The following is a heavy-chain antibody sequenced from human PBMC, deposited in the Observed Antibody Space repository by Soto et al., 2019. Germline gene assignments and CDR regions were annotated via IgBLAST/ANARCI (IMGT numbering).Heavy chain of an antibody. CDR2: ISFDGSNK. Sequence: GGSLRLSCAASEFTFSSYAMHWVRQAPGKGLEWVAVISFDGSNKYYADSVKGRFTISRDNSKNTLYLQMNSLRAEDTAVYYCARDLSYDSSGYIFDYWGQGT. D-gene: IGHD3-22*01. V-gene: IGHV3-30-3*01. CDR3: ARDLSYDSSGYIFDY. CDR1: EFTFSSYA. J-gene: IGHJ4*02.